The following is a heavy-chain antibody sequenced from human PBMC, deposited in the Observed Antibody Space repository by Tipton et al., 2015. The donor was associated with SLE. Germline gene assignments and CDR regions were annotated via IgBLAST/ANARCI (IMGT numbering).Heavy chain of an antibody. CDR3: ARVPGLERSYYYYYYMDV. CDR1: GGSISSSAYY. CDR2: IHYSGNT. D-gene: IGHD1-1*01. J-gene: IGHJ6*03. Sequence: TLSLTCTVSGGSISSSAYYWGWIRQPPGKGLEWIGNIHYSGNTYCNPSLKSRVTISLDTSKNQFSLKLSSVTAADTAVFYCARVPGLERSYYYYYYMDVWGKGTTVTVSS. V-gene: IGHV4-39*07.